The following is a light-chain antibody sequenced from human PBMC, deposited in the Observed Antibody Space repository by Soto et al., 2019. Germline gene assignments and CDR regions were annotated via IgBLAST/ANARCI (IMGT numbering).Light chain of an antibody. Sequence: EIVLTQSPATLSLSPGERATLSCRASQSVSSYFARYQQKPGQAPRLLIYDASSRATGIPARFSGSGSGTDFTLTIRSLEHEDFAVYYCQQRRDWPLTFGKGTQVAI. CDR1: QSVSSY. J-gene: IGKJ1*01. CDR2: DAS. CDR3: QQRRDWPLT. V-gene: IGKV3-11*01.